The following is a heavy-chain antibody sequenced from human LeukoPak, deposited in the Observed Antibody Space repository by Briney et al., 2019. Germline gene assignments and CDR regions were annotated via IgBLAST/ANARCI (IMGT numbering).Heavy chain of an antibody. V-gene: IGHV3-23*01. D-gene: IGHD3-22*01. Sequence: GGGLRVSCAASGFTFSSDAMSWVRQAPGKGLEWVSAISGSGGVAYYADSVKGRGTISRDNSKNTRYLQMNSLRAEDTAVYYCAKGQYYDSSGYYYYWGQGTLVTVSS. CDR2: ISGSGGVA. CDR1: GFTFSSDA. CDR3: AKGQYYDSSGYYYY. J-gene: IGHJ4*02.